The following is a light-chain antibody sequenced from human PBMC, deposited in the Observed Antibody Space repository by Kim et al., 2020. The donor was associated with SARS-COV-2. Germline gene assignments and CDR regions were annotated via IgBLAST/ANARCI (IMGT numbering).Light chain of an antibody. Sequence: GPPGQRLTLSCSGINSNYVYWYQRLPGTAPKLLIYRNNHRPSGVPDRFSGSKSGTSASLAISGLRSDDEADYFCTAWDDSLSGRVFGGGTQLTVL. CDR3: TAWDDSLSGRV. CDR2: RNN. V-gene: IGLV1-47*01. J-gene: IGLJ3*02. CDR1: NSNY.